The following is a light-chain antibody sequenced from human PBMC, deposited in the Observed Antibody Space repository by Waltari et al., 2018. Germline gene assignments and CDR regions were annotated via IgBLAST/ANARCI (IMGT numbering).Light chain of an antibody. CDR1: QSVSSN. CDR3: LQYNSWWT. CDR2: GAS. J-gene: IGKJ1*01. V-gene: IGKV3-15*01. Sequence: EIVMTQSPATLSVSPGERATLSCRASQSVSSNLAWYQQKPGQAPRLLIHGASTRATGIPARFRGSGSGTEFTLTISSLQSEDLAVYYCLQYNSWWTFGQGTKVEIK.